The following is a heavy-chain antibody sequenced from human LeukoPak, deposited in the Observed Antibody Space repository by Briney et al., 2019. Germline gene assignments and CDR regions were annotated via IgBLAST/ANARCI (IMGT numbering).Heavy chain of an antibody. CDR3: ARLSAMVRGPEDIFYFEY. CDR1: GFSFSTYW. Sequence: PGGSLRLSCETSGFSFSTYWMSWVRQAPGKGLEWVANIRPDGSEKYYVDSVKGRFTISRDIAKQSVLLQMTSLRVEDTAVYYCARLSAMVRGPEDIFYFEYWGLGTLVTVSS. CDR2: IRPDGSEK. J-gene: IGHJ4*02. V-gene: IGHV3-7*01. D-gene: IGHD3-10*01.